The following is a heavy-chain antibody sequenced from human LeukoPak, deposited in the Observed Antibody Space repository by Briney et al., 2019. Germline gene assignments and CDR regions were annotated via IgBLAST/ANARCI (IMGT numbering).Heavy chain of an antibody. Sequence: PGGSLRLSCAASGFTFSSYSMNWVRQAPGKGMEWVSSISSSSSYIYYADSVKGRFTISRDNAKNSLYLQMNSLRAEDTAVYYCASSSGWYNFDYWGQGTLVTVSS. J-gene: IGHJ4*02. CDR2: ISSSSSYI. CDR3: ASSSGWYNFDY. V-gene: IGHV3-21*01. D-gene: IGHD6-19*01. CDR1: GFTFSSYS.